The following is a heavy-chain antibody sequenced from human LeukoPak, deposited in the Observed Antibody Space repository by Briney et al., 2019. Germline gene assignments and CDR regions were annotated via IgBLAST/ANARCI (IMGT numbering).Heavy chain of an antibody. D-gene: IGHD5-18*01. Sequence: SETLSLTGTVSGGSISSSSYYWGWIRQPPGKGLEWIGSIYYSGSTYYNPSLKSRVTISVDTSKNQFSLKLSSVTAADTAVYYCARNVDTAMVHYFDYWGQGTLVTVSS. J-gene: IGHJ4*02. CDR2: IYYSGST. CDR1: GGSISSSSYY. V-gene: IGHV4-39*01. CDR3: ARNVDTAMVHYFDY.